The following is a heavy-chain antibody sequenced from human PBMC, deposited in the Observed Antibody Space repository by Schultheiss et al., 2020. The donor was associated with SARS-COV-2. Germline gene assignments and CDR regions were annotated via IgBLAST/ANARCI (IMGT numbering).Heavy chain of an antibody. D-gene: IGHD1-7*01. V-gene: IGHV4-4*02. J-gene: IGHJ4*02. CDR2: IYHSGST. CDR1: GGSISSSNW. CDR3: ARESSGNTPHIDY. Sequence: SCAVSGGSISSSNWWSWLRQPPGKLLGWIGEIYHSGSTNYKPSLKSRVTISVDKSKNQFSLKLSSVTAADTAVYYCARESSGNTPHIDYWGQGTMVTVSS.